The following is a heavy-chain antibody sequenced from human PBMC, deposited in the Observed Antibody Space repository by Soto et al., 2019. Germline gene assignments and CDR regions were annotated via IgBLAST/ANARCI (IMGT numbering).Heavy chain of an antibody. V-gene: IGHV3-33*01. J-gene: IGHJ6*02. CDR1: EFTFSNYG. Sequence: QVQLVESGGGVVQPGRSLRLSCAASEFTFSNYGMHWVRQAPGKGLEWVAVILNDGSNRYQADSVKDRFTISRDNSKNTLYLQMNSLRAEDTAVYYCARDDEYSGNGMDVWGQGTTVTVS. CDR3: ARDDEYSGNGMDV. CDR2: ILNDGSNR. D-gene: IGHD3-10*01.